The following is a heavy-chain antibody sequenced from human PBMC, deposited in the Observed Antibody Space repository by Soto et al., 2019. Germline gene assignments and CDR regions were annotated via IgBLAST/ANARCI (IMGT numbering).Heavy chain of an antibody. J-gene: IGHJ6*03. CDR1: GGSFSGYY. CDR3: ARGYPPRIGEYYYMDV. D-gene: IGHD3-16*02. Sequence: LETLSLTCAVYGGSFSGYYWSWIRQPPGKGLEWIGDINHSGSTNYNPSLKTRVTISVDTSKNQFSLRLSSVTAADTAVYYCARGYPPRIGEYYYMDVWGKGTTVTVSS. V-gene: IGHV4-34*01. CDR2: INHSGST.